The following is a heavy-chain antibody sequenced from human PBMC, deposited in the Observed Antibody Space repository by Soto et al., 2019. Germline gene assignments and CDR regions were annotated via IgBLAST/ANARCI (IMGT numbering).Heavy chain of an antibody. CDR3: ARGQQWPGGMDV. CDR2: IIPIFGTA. CDR1: GGTFSSYS. J-gene: IGHJ6*02. Sequence: ASVKVSCKASGGTFSSYSISWVREAPGQGLEWMGGIIPIFGTANYAQKFQGRVTITADESTSTAYMELSSLRSEDTAVYYCARGQQWPGGMDVWGQGTTVTVSS. V-gene: IGHV1-69*13. D-gene: IGHD6-19*01.